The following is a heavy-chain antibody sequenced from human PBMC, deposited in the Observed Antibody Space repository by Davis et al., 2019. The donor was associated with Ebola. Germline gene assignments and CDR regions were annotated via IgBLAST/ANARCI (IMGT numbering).Heavy chain of an antibody. CDR3: VTRWLQYVNDY. J-gene: IGHJ4*02. Sequence: GGSLRLSCAASGFTFSSYAMSWVRQAPGKGLEWVSAISGSGGSTYYADSVKGRFTISRDNSKNTLYLQMSSLRAEDTAVYYCVTRWLQYVNDYWGQGTLVTVSS. D-gene: IGHD5-24*01. V-gene: IGHV3-23*01. CDR1: GFTFSSYA. CDR2: ISGSGGST.